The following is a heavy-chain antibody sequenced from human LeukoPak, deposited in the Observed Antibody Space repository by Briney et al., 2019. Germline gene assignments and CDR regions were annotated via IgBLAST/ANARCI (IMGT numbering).Heavy chain of an antibody. D-gene: IGHD1-26*01. V-gene: IGHV3-66*01. CDR3: ASDGRLDWFDP. CDR2: IYSGGSI. J-gene: IGHJ5*02. Sequence: PGGSLRLSCAASGFTVSSNYMSWVRQAPGKGLEWVSVIYSGGSIYYADSVKGRFTISRDNSENTLYLQMNSLRAEDTAVYYCASDGRLDWFDPWGQGTLVTVSS. CDR1: GFTVSSNY.